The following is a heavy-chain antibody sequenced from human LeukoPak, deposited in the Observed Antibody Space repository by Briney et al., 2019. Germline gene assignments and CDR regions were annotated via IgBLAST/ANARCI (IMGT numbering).Heavy chain of an antibody. J-gene: IGHJ6*02. Sequence: ASVKVSCKASGYTFTSYGISWVRQAPGQGLEWMGWISAYNGNTNYAQKLQGRVTMTTDTSTSTAYMELRSLRSDDTAVYYCARDPGSGSYYYYYDMDVWGQGTTVTVSS. D-gene: IGHD1-26*01. CDR3: ARDPGSGSYYYYYDMDV. CDR2: ISAYNGNT. CDR1: GYTFTSYG. V-gene: IGHV1-18*01.